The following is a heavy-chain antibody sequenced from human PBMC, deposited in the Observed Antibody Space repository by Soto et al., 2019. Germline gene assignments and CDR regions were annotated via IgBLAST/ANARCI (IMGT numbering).Heavy chain of an antibody. Sequence: GGSLRLSCAASGFTFSSYDMHWVRQATGKGLEWVSAIGTAGDTYYPGSVKGRFTISRENVKNSLYLQMNSLRAGDTAVYYCAGVLGSTSCHSFRDGSCYAFDIWGQGTMVTVSS. V-gene: IGHV3-13*01. CDR1: GFTFSSYD. J-gene: IGHJ3*02. CDR2: IGTAGDT. D-gene: IGHD2-2*01. CDR3: AGVLGSTSCHSFRDGSCYAFDI.